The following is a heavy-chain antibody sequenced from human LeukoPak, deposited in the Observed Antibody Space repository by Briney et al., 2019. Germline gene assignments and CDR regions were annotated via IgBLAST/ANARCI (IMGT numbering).Heavy chain of an antibody. Sequence: SQTLSLTCTVSGGSISSGFYYWSWLRQPAGKGLEWIGRIYTGGSTKYNPSLKSRVTLSVDTSKSQFSLNLSSVTAADTAVYYCARLLRFDAFDIWGQGTMVAVSS. J-gene: IGHJ3*02. V-gene: IGHV4-61*02. CDR1: GGSISSGFYY. CDR3: ARLLRFDAFDI. D-gene: IGHD3-3*01. CDR2: IYTGGST.